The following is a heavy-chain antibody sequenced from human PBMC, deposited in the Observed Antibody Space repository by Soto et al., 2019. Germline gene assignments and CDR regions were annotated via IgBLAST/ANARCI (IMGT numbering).Heavy chain of an antibody. V-gene: IGHV3-33*01. J-gene: IGHJ6*02. Sequence: GGSLRLSCAASGFTFSSYGMHWVRQAPGKGLEWVAVIWYDGSNKYYADSVKGRFTISRDNSKNTLYLQMNSLRAEDTAVYYCARARRRYYGSGSYNYYYGMDVWGQGTTVTVSS. CDR2: IWYDGSNK. D-gene: IGHD3-10*01. CDR3: ARARRRYYGSGSYNYYYGMDV. CDR1: GFTFSSYG.